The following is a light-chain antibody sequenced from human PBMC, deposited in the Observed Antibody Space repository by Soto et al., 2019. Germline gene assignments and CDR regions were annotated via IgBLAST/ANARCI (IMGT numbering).Light chain of an antibody. Sequence: QSVLTQPPSASGTPGQRVTISCSGSSSNIGSNTVSWFQHLPGTAPKLLIYSNDQRPSGVPDRFSGSKSGTSASLAISGLQSADEADYYCSAYTTTSTLIFGTGTKVTVL. CDR2: SND. CDR3: SAYTTTSTLI. CDR1: SSNIGSNT. J-gene: IGLJ1*01. V-gene: IGLV1-44*01.